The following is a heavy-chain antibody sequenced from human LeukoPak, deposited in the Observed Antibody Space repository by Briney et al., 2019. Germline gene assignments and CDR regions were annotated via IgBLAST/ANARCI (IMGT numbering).Heavy chain of an antibody. J-gene: IGHJ1*01. D-gene: IGHD2-21*02. V-gene: IGHV3-30-3*01. CDR2: ISYDGTNK. CDR1: GFTFSSYA. CDR3: AKATTGVVTAIQYFQH. Sequence: PGRSLRLSCAASGFTFSSYAMHWVRQAPGKGLEWVAVISYDGTNKYYADSVKGRFTISRDNSKNTLYLRMNSLRAEDTAVYYCAKATTGVVTAIQYFQHWGQGTLVTVSS.